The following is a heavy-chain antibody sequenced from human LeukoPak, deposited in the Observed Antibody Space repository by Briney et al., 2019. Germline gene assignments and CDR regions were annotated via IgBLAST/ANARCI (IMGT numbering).Heavy chain of an antibody. J-gene: IGHJ1*01. Sequence: ASVKVSCKVSGYTLTELSMHWVRQAPGKGLEWMGGFDPEDGETIYAQKFQGRVTMTEDTSTDTAYMELSSLRSEDTAVYYCATDSPRVLTTVTSEYFQHWGQGTLVTVSS. CDR3: ATDSPRVLTTVTSEYFQH. CDR1: GYTLTELS. CDR2: FDPEDGET. V-gene: IGHV1-24*01. D-gene: IGHD4-17*01.